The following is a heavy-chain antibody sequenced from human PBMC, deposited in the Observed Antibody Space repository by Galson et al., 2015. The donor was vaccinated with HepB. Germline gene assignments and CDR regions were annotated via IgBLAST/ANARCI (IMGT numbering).Heavy chain of an antibody. CDR3: ARGLAPEGYFDH. J-gene: IGHJ4*02. CDR1: GFTVSSNY. V-gene: IGHV3-53*01. Sequence: SLRLSCAASGFTVSSNYMSWVRQAPGKGPEWVSSIFTDGNTYYADSVKGRFTIPRDNSKNTVFLQMNSLRAEDTAVYYCARGLAPEGYFDHWGQGTLVTVSS. D-gene: IGHD3-3*02. CDR2: IFTDGNT.